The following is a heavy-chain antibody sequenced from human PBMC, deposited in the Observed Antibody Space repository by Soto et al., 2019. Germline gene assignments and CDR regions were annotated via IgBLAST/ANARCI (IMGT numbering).Heavy chain of an antibody. CDR3: ARGLRGSGWSPIDDAFDI. CDR2: ISSSSSYI. V-gene: IGHV3-21*01. J-gene: IGHJ3*02. D-gene: IGHD6-19*01. Sequence: GGSLRLSCAASGFTFSSYSMNWVRQAPGKGLEWVSSISSSSSYIYYADSVKGRFTISRDNAKNSLYLQMNSLRAEDTAVYYCARGLRGSGWSPIDDAFDIWGQGTMVTVSS. CDR1: GFTFSSYS.